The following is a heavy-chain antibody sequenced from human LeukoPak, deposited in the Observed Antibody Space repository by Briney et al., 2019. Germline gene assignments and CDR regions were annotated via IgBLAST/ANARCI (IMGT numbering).Heavy chain of an antibody. J-gene: IGHJ5*02. CDR3: ATDRRVAGRRFDP. Sequence: KTGGSLRLSCVASGFTFTDAWMNWVRRAPGQGLEWVGPIKSKTDGETTDYAASVKGRFTISRDDSKNTLFLQMNSLKIEDTAVYFCATDRRVAGRRFDPWGQGILVTVSS. CDR2: IKSKTDGETT. CDR1: GFTFTDAW. V-gene: IGHV3-15*07. D-gene: IGHD6-19*01.